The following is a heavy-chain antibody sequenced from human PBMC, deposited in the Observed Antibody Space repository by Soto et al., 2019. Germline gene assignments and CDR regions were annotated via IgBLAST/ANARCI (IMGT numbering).Heavy chain of an antibody. V-gene: IGHV3-23*01. CDR1: GFTLSTYG. J-gene: IGHJ6*02. CDR2: ITGTGGNT. CDR3: ARIRGYWYGLDV. Sequence: GGSLRLSCAGSGFTLSTYGMTWVRQAPGKGLEWVSAITGTGGNTYYVDSVKGRFTSSRDNSKNMLCLQMNSVRVEDTAVYYCARIRGYWYGLDVWGQGTTVTVSS.